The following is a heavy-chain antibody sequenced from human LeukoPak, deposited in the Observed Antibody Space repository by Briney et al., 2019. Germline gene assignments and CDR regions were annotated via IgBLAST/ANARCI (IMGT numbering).Heavy chain of an antibody. CDR1: GFTFSSYA. Sequence: GGSLRLSCAASGFTFSSYAMHWVRQAPGKGLEWVAVISYDGSNKYYADSVKGRFTISRDNSKNTLYLQMNSLRAEDTAVYYCALDYYDSSWGQGTLVTVSS. J-gene: IGHJ4*02. CDR3: ALDYYDSS. CDR2: ISYDGSNK. D-gene: IGHD3-22*01. V-gene: IGHV3-30-3*01.